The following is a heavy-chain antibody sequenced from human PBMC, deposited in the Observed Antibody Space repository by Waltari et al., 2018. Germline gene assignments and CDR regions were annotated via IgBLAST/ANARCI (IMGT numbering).Heavy chain of an antibody. CDR2: TDYRSKWDN. CDR1: GDSVSSNSAA. J-gene: IGHJ6*02. CDR3: ARGPGAARRDYYYGMDV. Sequence: QVQLQQSGPGLVKPSQTLSLTCAISGDSVSSNSAAWNWIRQSPSRGLEWLGTTDYRSKWDNDYAVSVKSRITINPDTSKNQFALQRNSVTPEDTAVYYCARGPGAARRDYYYGMDVWGQGTTVTVSS. D-gene: IGHD6-6*01. V-gene: IGHV6-1*01.